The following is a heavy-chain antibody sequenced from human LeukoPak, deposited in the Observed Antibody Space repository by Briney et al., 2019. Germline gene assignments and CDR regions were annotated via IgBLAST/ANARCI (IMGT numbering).Heavy chain of an antibody. D-gene: IGHD5-18*01. CDR2: ISSSGSTI. V-gene: IGHV3-11*01. Sequence: PGGSLRLSCAASGFTFSDYYMSWIRQAPGRGLEWVSYISSSGSTIYYADSVKGRFTISRDNAKNSLYLQMNSLRVEDTAVYYCARVSRPNSYGYNPLDYWGQGTLVTVSS. J-gene: IGHJ4*02. CDR1: GFTFSDYY. CDR3: ARVSRPNSYGYNPLDY.